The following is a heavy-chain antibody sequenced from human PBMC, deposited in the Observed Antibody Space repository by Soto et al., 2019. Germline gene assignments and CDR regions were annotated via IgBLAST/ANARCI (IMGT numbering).Heavy chain of an antibody. V-gene: IGHV3-11*01. Sequence: QVQLVESGGGLVKPGGSLRLSCAASGFTFSAYYMSGIRQAPGKGLEWVSYISSSGSTIYYADSVKGRFTISRDNAKNSLYLQMNSLRAEDTAVYYCAGEEYIAAAGYNWFDPWGQGTLVTVSS. CDR2: ISSSGSTI. J-gene: IGHJ5*02. CDR1: GFTFSAYY. D-gene: IGHD6-13*01. CDR3: AGEEYIAAAGYNWFDP.